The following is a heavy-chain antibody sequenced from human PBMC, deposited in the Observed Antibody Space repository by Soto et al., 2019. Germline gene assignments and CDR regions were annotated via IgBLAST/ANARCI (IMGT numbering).Heavy chain of an antibody. D-gene: IGHD4-17*01. CDR1: GYTFTSYA. CDR3: ASPTVTTLYYYYYGMDV. Sequence: ASVKVSCKASGYTFTSYAMHWVRQAPGQRLEWMGWINAGNGNTKYSQKFQGRVTITRDTSASTAYMELSSLRPEDTAVYYCASPTVTTLYYYYYGMDVWGQGTTVTVSS. CDR2: INAGNGNT. V-gene: IGHV1-3*01. J-gene: IGHJ6*02.